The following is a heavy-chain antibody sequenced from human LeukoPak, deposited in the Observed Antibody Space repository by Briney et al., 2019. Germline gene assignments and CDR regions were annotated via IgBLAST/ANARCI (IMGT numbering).Heavy chain of an antibody. J-gene: IGHJ3*02. D-gene: IGHD4-17*01. CDR3: ARGESTVTQPEGAAFDI. V-gene: IGHV4-30-4*08. Sequence: PSETLSLTCTVSGGSISSYYWSWIRQPPGKGLEWIGYIYYSGSTYYNPSLKSRVTISVDTSKNQFSLKLSSVTAADTAVYYCARGESTVTQPEGAAFDIWGQGTMVTVSS. CDR1: GGSISSYY. CDR2: IYYSGST.